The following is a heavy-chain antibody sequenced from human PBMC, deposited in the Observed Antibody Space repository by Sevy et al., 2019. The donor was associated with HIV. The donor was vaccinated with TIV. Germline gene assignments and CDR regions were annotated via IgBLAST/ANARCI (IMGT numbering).Heavy chain of an antibody. V-gene: IGHV4-59*01. CDR2: IYHSGST. Sequence: SETLSLTCTVSGGSISNYYWSWIRQPPGKGLEWIGYIYHSGSTNYNPSLKSRVTISVDTSKNQFSLKLSSVTAADTAVYYCARERQLVLDYWGQGTLVTVSS. CDR3: ARERQLVLDY. D-gene: IGHD6-13*01. J-gene: IGHJ4*02. CDR1: GGSISNYY.